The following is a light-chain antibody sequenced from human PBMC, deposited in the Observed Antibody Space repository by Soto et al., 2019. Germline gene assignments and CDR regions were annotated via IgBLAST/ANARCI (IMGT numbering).Light chain of an antibody. CDR3: QQYGSSGT. V-gene: IGKV3-20*01. Sequence: NVFKAPPSGRSLSRGGRETLSCRVSQSISNNYLAWYQQKPGQAPRLXIYVASNRATGIPDRFSGSGSGTDFTLTISRLEPEDFAVYYCQQYGSSGTFGQGTKVDIK. J-gene: IGKJ1*01. CDR2: VAS. CDR1: QSISNNY.